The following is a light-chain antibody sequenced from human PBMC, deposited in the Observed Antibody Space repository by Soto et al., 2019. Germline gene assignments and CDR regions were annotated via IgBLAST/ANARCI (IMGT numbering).Light chain of an antibody. CDR3: QQYNNWPSWT. CDR2: GAS. CDR1: QSVSSN. J-gene: IGKJ1*01. V-gene: IGKV3-15*01. Sequence: EIVMTQSPATLSVSPGERATLSCRASQSVSSNLAWYQQKPGQAPRLLIYGASTRATGIPARFSGSGSETEFTLTISSLHAEDFAVSYWQQYNNWPSWTFGQGTKVEIK.